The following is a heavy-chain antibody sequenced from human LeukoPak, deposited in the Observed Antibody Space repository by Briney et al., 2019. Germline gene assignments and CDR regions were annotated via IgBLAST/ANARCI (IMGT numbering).Heavy chain of an antibody. J-gene: IGHJ4*02. Sequence: ASVKVSCKASGYTFSTYYMHWVRQAPGQGLEWMGIINPSGGVTGYAQKFQGRVTMARDTSTSTVYMELRSLRSEDTAVYYCARGYYYDSSAGPSEYWGQGTLVTVSS. CDR2: INPSGGVT. D-gene: IGHD3-22*01. CDR3: ARGYYYDSSAGPSEY. V-gene: IGHV1-46*01. CDR1: GYTFSTYY.